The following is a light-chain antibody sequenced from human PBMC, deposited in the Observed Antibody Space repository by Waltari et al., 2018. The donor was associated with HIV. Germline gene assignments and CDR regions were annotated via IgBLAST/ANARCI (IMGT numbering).Light chain of an antibody. J-gene: IGLJ2*01. CDR2: ENK. CDR3: QSYDNNNVL. CDR1: SGNIASSY. Sequence: NFMLTQPHSVSESPGKTVTISCTRSSGNIASSYVQWYQQRAGTSPTAVIYENKQRPSGVPDRVSGSIDSSYNSASLTISGLKTEDEAYYYCQSYDNNNVLFGGGTKLTVL. V-gene: IGLV6-57*01.